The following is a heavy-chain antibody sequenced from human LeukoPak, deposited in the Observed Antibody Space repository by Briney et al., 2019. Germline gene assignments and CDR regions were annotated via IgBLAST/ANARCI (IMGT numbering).Heavy chain of an antibody. Sequence: SETLSLTCTVSGYSISSGYYWGWIRQPPGKGLEWIGSIYHSGSTYYNPSLKSRVTISVDTSKNQFSLKLSSVTAADTAVYYCAREASEYSSSVWGQGTLVTVSS. CDR1: GYSISSGYY. V-gene: IGHV4-38-2*02. D-gene: IGHD6-6*01. CDR2: IYHSGST. CDR3: AREASEYSSSV. J-gene: IGHJ4*02.